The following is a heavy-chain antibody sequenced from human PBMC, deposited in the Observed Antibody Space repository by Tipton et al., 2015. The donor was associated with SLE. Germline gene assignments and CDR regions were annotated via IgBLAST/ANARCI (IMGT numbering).Heavy chain of an antibody. V-gene: IGHV1-2*02. CDR1: GYTFTDYY. Sequence: QLVQSGADVKKPGASVKASCKASGYTFTDYYMHWVRQAPGQGLEWMGWINCNMGDTNYEQKFQDRVTMTRDTSISTAYMELSRLTPDDTALYYCLRDHRDCTATSCSDWGQGTLVTGSS. J-gene: IGHJ4*02. D-gene: IGHD2-2*01. CDR3: LRDHRDCTATSCSD. CDR2: INCNMGDT.